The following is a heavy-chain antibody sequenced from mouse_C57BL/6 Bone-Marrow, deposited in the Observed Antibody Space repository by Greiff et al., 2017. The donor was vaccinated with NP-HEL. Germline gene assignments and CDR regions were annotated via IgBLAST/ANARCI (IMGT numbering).Heavy chain of an antibody. CDR1: GFNIKNTY. Sequence: VHVKQSVAELVRPGASVKLSCTASGFNIKNTYMHWVKQRPEQGLEWIGRIDPANGNTKYAPKFQGKATITADTSSNTAYLQLSSLTSEDTAIYYCASQIYYDYDVKYYFDYWGQGTTLTVSS. D-gene: IGHD2-4*01. J-gene: IGHJ2*01. CDR2: IDPANGNT. CDR3: ASQIYYDYDVKYYFDY. V-gene: IGHV14-3*01.